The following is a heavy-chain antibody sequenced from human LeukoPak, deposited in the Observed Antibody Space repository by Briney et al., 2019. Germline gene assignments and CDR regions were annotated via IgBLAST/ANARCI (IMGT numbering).Heavy chain of an antibody. Sequence: GGSLRLSCAASGFTFSSYSMNCVRQAPGKGLEWVSSISSSSSYIYYADSVKGRFTVSRDNAKNSLYLQMNSLRAEDTAVYYCARDHDTAAGYYYYGMDVWGQGTTVTVSS. CDR1: GFTFSSYS. CDR2: ISSSSSYI. J-gene: IGHJ6*02. CDR3: ARDHDTAAGYYYYGMDV. V-gene: IGHV3-21*01. D-gene: IGHD5-18*01.